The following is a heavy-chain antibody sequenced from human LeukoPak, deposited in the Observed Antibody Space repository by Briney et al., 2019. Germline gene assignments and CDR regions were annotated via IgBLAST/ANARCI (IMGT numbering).Heavy chain of an antibody. J-gene: IGHJ6*02. CDR2: INPSGGST. Sequence: GASVKVSCKASGYNFISYYMHWVRQAPGQGLEWMGIINPSGGSTSYAQKFQDRVTMTRDTSTSTVYMELSSLKSDDTAVYYCAREDVVLVDAVRYYYYGMDVWGQGTTVTVSS. CDR3: AREDVVLVDAVRYYYYGMDV. D-gene: IGHD2-8*01. V-gene: IGHV1-46*01. CDR1: GYNFISYY.